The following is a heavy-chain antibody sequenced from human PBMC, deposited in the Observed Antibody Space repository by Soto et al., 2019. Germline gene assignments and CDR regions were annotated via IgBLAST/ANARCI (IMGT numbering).Heavy chain of an antibody. CDR1: GAPISGGDYH. CDR3: ARGSAAKRYFDL. D-gene: IGHD5-18*01. Sequence: QVQLQESGPGLVKPSQTLSLMCTVSGAPISGGDYHWSWIRQPPGKGLEWIGYIFPSGATHYNSSLGRRITMSVETSKSHFSLKLTSVTAADTAVYFCARGSAAKRYFDLCGRGTLVTVSS. V-gene: IGHV4-30-4*01. J-gene: IGHJ2*01. CDR2: IFPSGAT.